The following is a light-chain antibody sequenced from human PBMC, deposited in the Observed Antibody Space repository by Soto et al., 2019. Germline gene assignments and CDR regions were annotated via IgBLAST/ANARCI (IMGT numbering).Light chain of an antibody. CDR2: EGN. Sequence: QSALTQPASVSGSPGQSITISCTGTSSDVGSYNLVSWYQQHPGKAPKLMIYEGNKRPSGVPDRFSGSKSGNTASLTVSGLQAEDEADYYCSSYAGSSNVFGTGTKVTVL. CDR3: SSYAGSSNV. J-gene: IGLJ1*01. CDR1: SSDVGSYNL. V-gene: IGLV2-14*02.